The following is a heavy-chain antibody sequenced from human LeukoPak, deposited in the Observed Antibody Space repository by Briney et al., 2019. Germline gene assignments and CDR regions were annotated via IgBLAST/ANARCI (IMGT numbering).Heavy chain of an antibody. CDR2: ISYDGSNK. D-gene: IGHD3-10*01. CDR3: AKDGTSMVRGGPTPSYCGMDV. V-gene: IGHV3-30*18. J-gene: IGHJ6*02. Sequence: GGSLRLSCAASGFTFSSYGMHWVRQAPGKGLEWVAVISYDGSNKYYADSVKGRFTISRDNSKNTLYLQMNSLRAEDTAVYHCAKDGTSMVRGGPTPSYCGMDVWGQETTVTVSS. CDR1: GFTFSSYG.